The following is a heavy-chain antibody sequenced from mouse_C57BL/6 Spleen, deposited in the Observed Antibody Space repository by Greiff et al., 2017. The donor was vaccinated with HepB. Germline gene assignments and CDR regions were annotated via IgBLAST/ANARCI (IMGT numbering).Heavy chain of an antibody. J-gene: IGHJ4*01. CDR2: ISDGGSYT. CDR3: ASRLLDYAMDY. V-gene: IGHV5-4*01. D-gene: IGHD2-3*01. Sequence: EVQGVESGGGLVKPGGSLKLSCAASGFTFSSYAMSWVRQTPEKRLEWVATISDGGSYTYYPDNVKGRFTISRDNAKNNLYLQMSHLKSEDTAMYYCASRLLDYAMDYWGQGTSVTVSS. CDR1: GFTFSSYA.